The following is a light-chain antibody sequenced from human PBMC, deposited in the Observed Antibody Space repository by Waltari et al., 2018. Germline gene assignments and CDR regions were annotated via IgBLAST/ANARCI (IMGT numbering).Light chain of an antibody. V-gene: IGLV1-47*01. CDR1: RSNIGNNY. J-gene: IGLJ3*02. Sequence: QSVLTQPPSASGTPGQRVTISCSGSRSNIGNNYVYWYQQPPGTAPKRLIYRNNQRPSGVPDRFSGSKSGTSASLAISGLRSEDEADYYCAVWDDSLSGRVFGGGTKVTVL. CDR2: RNN. CDR3: AVWDDSLSGRV.